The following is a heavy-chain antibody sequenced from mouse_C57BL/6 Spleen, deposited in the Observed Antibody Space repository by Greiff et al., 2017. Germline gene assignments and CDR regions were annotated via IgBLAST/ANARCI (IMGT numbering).Heavy chain of an antibody. CDR3: ASDSNYGDWEGYAMDY. V-gene: IGHV1-52*01. Sequence: QVQLQQPGAELVRPGSSVKLSCKASGYTFTSYWMHWVKQRPIQGLEWIGNIDPSDSETHYNQKFKDKATLTVDKSSSTAYMQLSSLTSEDSAVYYCASDSNYGDWEGYAMDYWGQGTSVTVSS. D-gene: IGHD2-5*01. J-gene: IGHJ4*01. CDR1: GYTFTSYW. CDR2: IDPSDSET.